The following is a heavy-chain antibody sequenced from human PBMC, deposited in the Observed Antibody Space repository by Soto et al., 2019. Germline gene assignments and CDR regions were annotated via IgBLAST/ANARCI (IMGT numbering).Heavy chain of an antibody. V-gene: IGHV3-64*01. CDR1: GFTFSNYA. D-gene: IGHD6-19*01. CDR3: ARREQSDSYYMDL. CDR2: ISSNGVGT. Sequence: EVQLVESGGGLVQPGGSLRLSCAASGFTFSNYAMDWVRQAPGKVLEYVSGISSNGVGTYYANSVKDRFTISRDNSKNTLYHQMGSLRAEDMAVYYCARREQSDSYYMDLWGKGTSVTVSS. J-gene: IGHJ6*03.